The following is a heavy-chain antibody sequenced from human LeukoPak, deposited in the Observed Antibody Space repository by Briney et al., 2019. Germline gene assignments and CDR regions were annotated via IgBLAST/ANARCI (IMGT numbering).Heavy chain of an antibody. J-gene: IGHJ4*02. CDR1: GFTFTSYD. CDR2: IIPIFGTA. CDR3: AREGVEEPVDY. D-gene: IGHD1-26*01. V-gene: IGHV1-69*13. Sequence: GASVKVSCKASGFTFTSYDINWVRQAPGQGLEWMGGIIPIFGTANYAQKFQGRVTITADESTSTAYMELSSLRSEDTAVYYCAREGVEEPVDYWGQGTLVTVSS.